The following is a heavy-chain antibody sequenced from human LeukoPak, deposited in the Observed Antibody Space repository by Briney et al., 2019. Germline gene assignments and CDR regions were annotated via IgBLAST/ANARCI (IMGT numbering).Heavy chain of an antibody. CDR3: ARASYCSGGSCSYYYYYYMDV. Sequence: PSETLSLTCAVYGVSFSGYYWSWIRQPPGKGLEWIGEINNSGSTNYNPSLKSRVTISVDTSKNQFSLKLSSVTAAATAVYYCARASYCSGGSCSYYYYYYMDVWGKGTTVTVSS. D-gene: IGHD2-15*01. CDR2: INNSGST. V-gene: IGHV4-34*01. CDR1: GVSFSGYY. J-gene: IGHJ6*03.